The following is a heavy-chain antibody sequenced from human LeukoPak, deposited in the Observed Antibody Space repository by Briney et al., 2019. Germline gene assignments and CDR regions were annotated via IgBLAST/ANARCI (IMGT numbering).Heavy chain of an antibody. CDR1: GYTFASYG. D-gene: IGHD3-10*01. V-gene: IGHV1-18*01. J-gene: IGHJ3*02. CDR3: ARDLLHHYYGSGSYAFDI. CDR2: ISTYNGNT. Sequence: ASVKVSCKASGYTFASYGVSWVRQAPGQGLEWMEWISTYNGNTIYAQKLQGRVTMTTDTSTSTAYMELRSLRSDDTAVYYCARDLLHHYYGSGSYAFDIWGQGTMVTVSS.